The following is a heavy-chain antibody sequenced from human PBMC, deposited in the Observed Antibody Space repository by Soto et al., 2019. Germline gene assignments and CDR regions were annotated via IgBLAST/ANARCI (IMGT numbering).Heavy chain of an antibody. V-gene: IGHV4-39*01. CDR2: IYYGGST. D-gene: IGHD6-13*01. Sequence: SETLSLTCTVSGDSISSSYYWGWIRQPPGKGLEWIGIIYYGGSTYSNPSLKSRVTISVDTSKNQFSLNLSSVTAADTAVYYCARRGSNSWSSFDPWGQGTLVTVSS. CDR1: GDSISSSYY. CDR3: ARRGSNSWSSFDP. J-gene: IGHJ5*02.